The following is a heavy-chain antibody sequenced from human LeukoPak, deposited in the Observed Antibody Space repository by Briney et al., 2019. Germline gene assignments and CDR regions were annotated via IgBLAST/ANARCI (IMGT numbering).Heavy chain of an antibody. CDR1: GFTFSDYY. CDR3: AWAGGGYSFDY. Sequence: PGGSLRLSCAASGFTFSDYYMNWIRQAPGKGLEWVSCISSSGRTIYYADSVRGRFTISRDNAKNSLYLQMNSLRAEDTAVYYCAWAGGGYSFDYWGQGTLVTVSS. V-gene: IGHV3-11*04. CDR2: ISSSGRTI. J-gene: IGHJ4*02. D-gene: IGHD3-16*01.